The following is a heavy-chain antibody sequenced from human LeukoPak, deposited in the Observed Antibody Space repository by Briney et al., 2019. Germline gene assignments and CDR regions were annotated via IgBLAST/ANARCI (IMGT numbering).Heavy chain of an antibody. Sequence: GGSLRLSCAASGFTFSSYWMSWVRQAPGKGLEWVSVIFSGDSTYYADSVKGRFTISRDNSKNTPYLQTNSLRAEDTAVYYCARENILGATPCSFDYWGQGTLVTVSS. CDR2: IFSGDST. CDR3: ARENILGATPCSFDY. J-gene: IGHJ4*02. CDR1: GFTFSSYW. V-gene: IGHV3-53*01. D-gene: IGHD1-26*01.